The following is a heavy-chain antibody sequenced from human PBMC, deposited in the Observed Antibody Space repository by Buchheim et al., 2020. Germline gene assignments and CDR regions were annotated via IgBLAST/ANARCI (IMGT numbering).Heavy chain of an antibody. V-gene: IGHV4-34*01. Sequence: QVQLQQWGAGLLKPSETLSLTCAVYGGSFSGYYWSWIRQPPGKGLEWIGEINHSGSTNYNPSLKGRVTISVDTSKNQFSLKLSSVTAADTAVYYCARAYCTNGVCPIDYWGQGTL. CDR2: INHSGST. J-gene: IGHJ4*02. CDR1: GGSFSGYY. CDR3: ARAYCTNGVCPIDY. D-gene: IGHD2-8*01.